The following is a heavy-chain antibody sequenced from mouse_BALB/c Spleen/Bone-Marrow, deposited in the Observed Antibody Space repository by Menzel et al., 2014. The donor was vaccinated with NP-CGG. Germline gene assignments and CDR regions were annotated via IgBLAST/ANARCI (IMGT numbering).Heavy chain of an antibody. CDR2: ISSGSSTI. J-gene: IGHJ2*01. CDR3: TRGGNWEDFDY. CDR1: GFTFSSFG. D-gene: IGHD4-1*01. Sequence: EVKLMESGGGLVQPGGSRELSCAASGFTFSSFGMHWVRRAPERGLEWVAYISSGSSTIFYADTVKGRFTISRDNPKNTLFLQMTSLRSEDTAMYYCTRGGNWEDFDYWGQGTTLTVSS. V-gene: IGHV5-17*02.